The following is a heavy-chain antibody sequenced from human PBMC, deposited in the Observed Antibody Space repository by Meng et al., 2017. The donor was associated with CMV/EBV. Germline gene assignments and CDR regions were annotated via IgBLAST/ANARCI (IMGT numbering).Heavy chain of an antibody. Sequence: GGSLRLSCAASGFTFSSYWMSWVRQAPGKGLEWVANIKQDGSETYYVDSVKGRFTISRDNAKNSLYLQMNSLRAEDTAVCYCARVSDFWTEGGLDYWGQGTLVTVSS. CDR1: GFTFSSYW. J-gene: IGHJ4*02. CDR2: IKQDGSET. D-gene: IGHD3-3*01. CDR3: ARVSDFWTEGGLDY. V-gene: IGHV3-7*01.